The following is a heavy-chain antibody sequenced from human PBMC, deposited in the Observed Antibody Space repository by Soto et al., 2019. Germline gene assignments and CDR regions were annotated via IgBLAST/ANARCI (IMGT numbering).Heavy chain of an antibody. D-gene: IGHD3-9*01. CDR2: IIPIFGTA. Sequence: QVQLVQSGAEVKKPGSSVKVSCKASGGTFSSYAISWGRQAPGQGLEWMGGIIPIFGTANYAQKFQGRVTITADKSTSTAYMELSSLRSEDTAVYYCARSPYDILTEGVNWFDPWGQGTLVTVSS. CDR1: GGTFSSYA. J-gene: IGHJ5*02. V-gene: IGHV1-69*06. CDR3: ARSPYDILTEGVNWFDP.